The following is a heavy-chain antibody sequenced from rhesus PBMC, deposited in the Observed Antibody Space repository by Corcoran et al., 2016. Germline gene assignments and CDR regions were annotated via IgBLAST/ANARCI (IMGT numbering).Heavy chain of an antibody. CDR3: ARDRDF. CDR2: TYGNSAST. J-gene: IGHJ3*01. V-gene: IGHV4S9*01. Sequence: QVQLQESGPGLVKLSETLSLTCAVSGGSISDSYYWHWIRQLPGKGLEWIGNTYGNSASTYYNPSLKSRVTISKDTSKNQFFLKLSSVTAADTAVYYCARDRDFWGQGLRVTVSS. CDR1: GGSISDSYY.